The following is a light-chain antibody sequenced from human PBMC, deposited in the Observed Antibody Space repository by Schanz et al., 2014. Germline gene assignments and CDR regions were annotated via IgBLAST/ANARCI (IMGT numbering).Light chain of an antibody. CDR1: ERVSSN. CDR3: QQYNNWLRT. CDR2: ATS. J-gene: IGKJ1*01. Sequence: VMTQSPATLSVSPGDRATLSCRATERVSSNYFAWYQQRPGQAPRLLIYATSTRATDIPARFSGSGSGTEFTLTISSLQSEDFAVYYCQQYNNWLRTFGQGTKVEIK. V-gene: IGKV3-15*01.